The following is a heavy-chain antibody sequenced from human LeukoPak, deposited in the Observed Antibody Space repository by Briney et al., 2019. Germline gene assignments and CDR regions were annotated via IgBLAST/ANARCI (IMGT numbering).Heavy chain of an antibody. CDR1: GGSIRSYY. V-gene: IGHV4-59*08. J-gene: IGHJ3*02. CDR3: ASLVYYYDTSGYYSYSAFDI. D-gene: IGHD3-22*01. CDR2: IYYSGGT. Sequence: SETLSLTCTVSGGSIRSYYWSWIRQPPGKGLEWIGYIYYSGGTNYNPSLKSRVTISVDTSKNQFSLKLTSVTAADTAVYYCASLVYYYDTSGYYSYSAFDIWGQGTMVTVSS.